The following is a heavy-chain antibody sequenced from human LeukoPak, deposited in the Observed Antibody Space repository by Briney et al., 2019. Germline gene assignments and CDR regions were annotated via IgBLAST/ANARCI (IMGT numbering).Heavy chain of an antibody. CDR2: TNAGNGNT. V-gene: IGHV1-3*01. CDR3: AVGGNSGAFDI. CDR1: GYTFTSYA. Sequence: ASVKVSCKASGYTFTSYAMHWVRQAPGQRLEWMGWTNAGNGNTKYSQKFQGRVTITRDTSASTAYMELSSLRSEDTAVYYCAVGGNSGAFDISGQGTMVTVSS. J-gene: IGHJ3*02. D-gene: IGHD4-23*01.